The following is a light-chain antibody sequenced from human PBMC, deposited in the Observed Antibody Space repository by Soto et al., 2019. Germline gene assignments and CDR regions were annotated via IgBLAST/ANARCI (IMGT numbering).Light chain of an antibody. J-gene: IGLJ1*01. CDR3: CSNAGRPDV. CDR2: DVD. Sequence: QSALTQPRSVSGSPGQSVAISCTGTSSDIGGYNYVSWYQQHPGKVPKVMIYDVDKRPSGVPDRFSGSKSGNTASLTISDLQTEDEADYYCCSNAGRPDVFGTGTKLTVL. V-gene: IGLV2-11*01. CDR1: SSDIGGYNY.